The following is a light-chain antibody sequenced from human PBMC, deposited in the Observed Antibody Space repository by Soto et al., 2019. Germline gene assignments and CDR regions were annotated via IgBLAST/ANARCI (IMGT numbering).Light chain of an antibody. CDR3: QSYDSSLSRRWV. V-gene: IGLV1-40*01. J-gene: IGLJ3*02. CDR2: G. Sequence: QSVLTQPPSVSGAPGQRVTISCTGSSSNIGAGYPVHWYQQLPGTAPKLLVSGNRPSGVPDRFSVSKSGASASLAITGLQAEDEADYYCQSYDSSLSRRWVFGGGTKLTVL. CDR1: SSNIGAGYP.